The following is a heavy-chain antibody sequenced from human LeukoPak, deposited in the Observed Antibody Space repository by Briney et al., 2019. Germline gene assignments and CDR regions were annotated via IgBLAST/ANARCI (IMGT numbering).Heavy chain of an antibody. D-gene: IGHD3-22*01. J-gene: IGHJ4*02. V-gene: IGHV4-61*02. CDR2: IYTSGST. CDR1: GGSISSGSYY. Sequence: PSQTLSLTCTVSGGSISSGSYYWSWIRQPAGKGLEWIGRIYTSGSTNYNPSLKSRVTISVDTSKNQFSLKLSSVTAADTAVYYCARRLHDSSGYLDWGQGTLVTVSS. CDR3: ARRLHDSSGYLD.